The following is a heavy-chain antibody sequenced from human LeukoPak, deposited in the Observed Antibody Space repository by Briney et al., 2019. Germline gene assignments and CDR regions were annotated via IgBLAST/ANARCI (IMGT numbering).Heavy chain of an antibody. V-gene: IGHV1-18*01. J-gene: IGHJ6*02. Sequence: GASVKVSCKASGYTFTSYGISWVRQAPGQGLEWMGWISAYNGNTNYAQKLQGRVTMTTDTSTSTAYMELRSLRSDDTAVYYCARERGGGWFGELYIVREQSMDVWGQGTTVTVSS. CDR1: GYTFTSYG. CDR2: ISAYNGNT. CDR3: ARERGGGWFGELYIVREQSMDV. D-gene: IGHD3-10*01.